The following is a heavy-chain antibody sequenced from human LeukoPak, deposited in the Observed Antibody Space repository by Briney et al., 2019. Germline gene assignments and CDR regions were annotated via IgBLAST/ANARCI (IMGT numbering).Heavy chain of an antibody. J-gene: IGHJ6*02. CDR3: SRGSDYYYSGMDV. V-gene: IGHV1-2*02. D-gene: IGHD1-26*01. CDR1: GYTFTGYY. CDR2: INPNTGDT. Sequence: GASVKVSCKASGYTFTGYYMHWVRQAPGQGLEWMGWINPNTGDTNYAQKFQGRVTMTRDTSISTAYMELSRLRSDDTAVYYCSRGSDYYYSGMDVWGQGTTVTVSS.